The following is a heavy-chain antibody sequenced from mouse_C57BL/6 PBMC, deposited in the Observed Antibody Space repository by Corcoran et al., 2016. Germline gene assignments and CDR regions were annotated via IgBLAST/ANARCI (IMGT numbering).Heavy chain of an antibody. CDR1: GYTFTDYY. D-gene: IGHD2-1*01. V-gene: IGHV1-26*01. CDR3: ARPYGNSWFAY. Sequence: EVQLQQSGPELVKPGASVKISCKASGYTFTDYYMNWVKQSHGKSLEWIGDINPNNGGTSYNQKFKGKATLTVDKSSSTAYMELRSLTSEDSAVYYCARPYGNSWFAYWDQGTLVTVSA. CDR2: INPNNGGT. J-gene: IGHJ3*01.